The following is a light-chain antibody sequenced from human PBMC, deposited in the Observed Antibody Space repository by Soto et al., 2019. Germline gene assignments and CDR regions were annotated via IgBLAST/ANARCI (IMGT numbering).Light chain of an antibody. Sequence: DIQMTQSPSTLSASVGDRVTITCRASQSISSWLAWYQQKPGKAPKLLIYKASSLESGVPSRFSGSGSGTEFTLTISSLRPDDFATYYCQQYNSYPTFGQATKVDIK. CDR2: KAS. CDR3: QQYNSYPT. J-gene: IGKJ1*01. CDR1: QSISSW. V-gene: IGKV1-5*03.